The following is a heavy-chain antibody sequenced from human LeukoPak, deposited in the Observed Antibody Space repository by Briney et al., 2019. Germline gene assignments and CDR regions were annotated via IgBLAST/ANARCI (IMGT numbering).Heavy chain of an antibody. CDR2: ISGSGGST. V-gene: IGHV3-23*01. CDR1: GFTFSSYA. Sequence: GGSLRLSCAASGFTFSSYAMSWVRQAPGKGLEWVSAISGSGGSTYYADSVKGRFTISRDNSKNTLYLQMNSLRAEDTAVYYCAKVQVGAQDGSYYLDYWGQGTLVTVSS. CDR3: AKVQVGAQDGSYYLDY. D-gene: IGHD1-26*01. J-gene: IGHJ4*02.